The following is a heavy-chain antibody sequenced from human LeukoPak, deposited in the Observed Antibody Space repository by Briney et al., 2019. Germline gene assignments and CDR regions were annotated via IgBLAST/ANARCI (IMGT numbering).Heavy chain of an antibody. V-gene: IGHV4-39*07. J-gene: IGHJ4*02. CDR3: ARGSPGYGGNSEMVY. CDR1: GGSISSSSYY. D-gene: IGHD4-23*01. CDR2: IYYSGST. Sequence: ASETLSLTCTVSGGSISSSSYYWGWIRQPPGKGLEWIGSIYYSGSTYYNPSLKSRVTISVDTSKNQFFLKLSSVTAADTAVYYCARGSPGYGGNSEMVYWGQGTLVTVSS.